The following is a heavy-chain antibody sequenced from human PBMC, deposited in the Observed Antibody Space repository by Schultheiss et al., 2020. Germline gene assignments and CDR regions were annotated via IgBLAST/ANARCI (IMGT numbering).Heavy chain of an antibody. D-gene: IGHD6-19*01. Sequence: SETLSLTCTVSGGSISSSSYYWGWIRQPPGKGLEWIGSIYHSGSTNYNPSLKSRVTISVDKSKNQFSLKLSSVTAADTAVYYCARVDSSGWYVYWGQGTLVTVSS. CDR1: GGSISSSSYY. V-gene: IGHV4-39*07. CDR3: ARVDSSGWYVY. J-gene: IGHJ4*02. CDR2: IYHSGST.